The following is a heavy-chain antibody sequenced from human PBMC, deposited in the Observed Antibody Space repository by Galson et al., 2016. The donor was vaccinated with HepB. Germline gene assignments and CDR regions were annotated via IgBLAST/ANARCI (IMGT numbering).Heavy chain of an antibody. CDR3: ARYDYGSVDV. CDR2: VDNSGGT. J-gene: IGHJ6*02. CDR1: GASISSSSYY. D-gene: IGHD4-17*01. Sequence: SETLSLTCAVSGASISSSSYYWGWIRQPPGKGLEWIGSVDNSGGTYYSASLKSRLTISVDASQKQFSLKLNSVTATDTAVYYCARYDYGSVDVWGQGTTVTVS. V-gene: IGHV4-39*01.